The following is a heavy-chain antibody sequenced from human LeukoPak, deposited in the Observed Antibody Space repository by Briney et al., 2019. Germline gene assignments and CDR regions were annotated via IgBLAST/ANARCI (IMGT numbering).Heavy chain of an antibody. CDR1: GGSISSYY. J-gene: IGHJ4*02. CDR2: LYYSGST. V-gene: IGHV4-59*01. Sequence: SETLSLTCTVSGGSISSYYWSWIRQPPGKGLQWIGYLYYSGSTNYNPSLKSRASISGDTSKNQFSLNLNSVTAADTAVYYCTRAVITFGAAVAKGFDCWGQGTLVTVSS. CDR3: TRAVITFGAAVAKGFDC. D-gene: IGHD3-16*01.